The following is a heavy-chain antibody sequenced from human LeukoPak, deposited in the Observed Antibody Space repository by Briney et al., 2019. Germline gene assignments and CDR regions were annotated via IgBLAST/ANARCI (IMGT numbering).Heavy chain of an antibody. D-gene: IGHD1-26*01. V-gene: IGHV4-30-4*08. J-gene: IGHJ5*02. CDR1: GGSFSGYY. CDR3: ARRGRVGATRGNWFDP. Sequence: PSETLSLTCAVYGGSFSGYYWSWIRQPPGKGLEWIGYIYYSGSTYYNPSLKSRVTISVDTSKNQFSLKLSSVTAADTAVYYCARRGRVGATRGNWFDPWGQGTLVTVSS. CDR2: IYYSGST.